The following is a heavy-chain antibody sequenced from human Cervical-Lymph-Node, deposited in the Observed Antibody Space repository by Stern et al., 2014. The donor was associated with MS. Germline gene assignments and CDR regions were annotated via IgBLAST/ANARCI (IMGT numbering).Heavy chain of an antibody. J-gene: IGHJ5*01. CDR1: GYTFTSYA. CDR2: INAGSGHT. Sequence: QVQLVQSGAEVKKPGASVKVSCKASGYTFTSYAIHWVRQAPGKRLEWMGWINAGSGHTKSSQNFQDRLTISRDTSATTAYMELRGLRPEDTGVYYCARGSTSGTDSWGQGTLVTVSS. CDR3: ARGSTSGTDS. D-gene: IGHD1-1*01. V-gene: IGHV1-3*01.